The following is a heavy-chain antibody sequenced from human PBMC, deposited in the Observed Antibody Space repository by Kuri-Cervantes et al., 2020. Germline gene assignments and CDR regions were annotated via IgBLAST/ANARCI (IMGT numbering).Heavy chain of an antibody. CDR2: IRYDGSNK. CDR3: ARDWYRRDYMDV. CDR1: GFTFSSYG. Sequence: GGSLRLSCAASGFTFSSYGMHWVRQAPGKGLEWVAVIRYDGSNKYYADSVKGRFTISRDNSKNTLYLQMNSLRAEDTAVYYCARDWYRRDYMDVWGKGTTVTVSS. J-gene: IGHJ6*03. D-gene: IGHD1-1*01. V-gene: IGHV3-33*01.